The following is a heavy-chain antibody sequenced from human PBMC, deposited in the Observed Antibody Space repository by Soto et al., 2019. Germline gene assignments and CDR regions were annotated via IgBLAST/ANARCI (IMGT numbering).Heavy chain of an antibody. CDR2: FIPIYGTA. J-gene: IGHJ6*02. CDR1: GGTFNSYA. Sequence: QVQLVQSGAEVKKPGSSVKVSCTASGGTFNSYAINWERQAPGQGPEWMGAFIPIYGTANYAQGFQGRVTLTADEPMSTGYMDLSRLSAEDTAVYYCARGGSGSYANGGYYYYAMDVWGQGTTVTVSS. V-gene: IGHV1-69*01. CDR3: ARGGSGSYANGGYYYYAMDV. D-gene: IGHD1-26*01.